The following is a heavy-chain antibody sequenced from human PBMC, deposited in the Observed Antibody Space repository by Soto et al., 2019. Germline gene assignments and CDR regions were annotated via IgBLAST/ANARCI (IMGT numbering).Heavy chain of an antibody. Sequence: SETLSLTCTVSGGSISSYYWSWIRQPPGKGLEWIGYIYYSGSTNYNPSLKSRVTISVDTSRNQFSLKLSSVTAADTAVYYCASVIVGAPYFDYWGQGTLVTVSS. D-gene: IGHD1-26*01. CDR2: IYYSGST. V-gene: IGHV4-59*01. CDR3: ASVIVGAPYFDY. J-gene: IGHJ4*02. CDR1: GGSISSYY.